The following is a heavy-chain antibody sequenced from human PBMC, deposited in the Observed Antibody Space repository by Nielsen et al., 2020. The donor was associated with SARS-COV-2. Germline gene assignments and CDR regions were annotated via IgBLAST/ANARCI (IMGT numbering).Heavy chain of an antibody. CDR3: AKGGGFWDDSSGFGDY. D-gene: IGHD3-22*01. V-gene: IGHV3-30*18. Sequence: GESLKISCAASGFTFSSYAMSWVRQAPGKGLEWVAVISYDGSNKYYADSVKGRFTISRDNSKNTLYLQMNSLRAEDTAVYYCAKGGGFWDDSSGFGDYWGQGTLVTVSS. CDR2: ISYDGSNK. CDR1: GFTFSSYA. J-gene: IGHJ4*02.